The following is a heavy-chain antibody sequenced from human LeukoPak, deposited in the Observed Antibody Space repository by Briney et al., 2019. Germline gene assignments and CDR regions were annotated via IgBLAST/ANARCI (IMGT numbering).Heavy chain of an antibody. CDR1: GFTVSSNY. J-gene: IGHJ4*02. D-gene: IGHD3-10*01. Sequence: GGSLRLSCAASGFTVSSNYMSWVRQAPGKGLEWVSVIYSGGSTYYADSVKGGFTISRDNSKSTLYIQMSSLRAEDTAVYYCARAKPKNMVRGLIMRRESRYYFDYWGQGTLVTVSS. CDR2: IYSGGST. CDR3: ARAKPKNMVRGLIMRRESRYYFDY. V-gene: IGHV3-53*01.